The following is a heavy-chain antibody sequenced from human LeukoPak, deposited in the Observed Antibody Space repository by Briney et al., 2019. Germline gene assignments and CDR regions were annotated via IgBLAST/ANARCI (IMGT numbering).Heavy chain of an antibody. J-gene: IGHJ3*02. V-gene: IGHV1-46*01. CDR2: INPSGGST. D-gene: IGHD2-8*01. CDR1: GYTFTSYY. CDR3: ARGNPKAVLMVYAKVEAFDI. Sequence: GASVTVSCKASGYTFTSYYMHWVRQAPGQGLEWMGIINPSGGSTSYAQKFQGRVTMTRDTSTSTVYMELSSLRSEDTAVYYCARGNPKAVLMVYAKVEAFDIWGQGTMVTVSS.